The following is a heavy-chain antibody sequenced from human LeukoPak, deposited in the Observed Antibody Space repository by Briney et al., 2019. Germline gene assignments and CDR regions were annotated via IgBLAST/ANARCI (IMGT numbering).Heavy chain of an antibody. Sequence: ASVTVSCKASGGTFSSYAISWVRQAPGQGLEWMGGIIPIFRTANYAQKFQGRVTITADKSTSTAYMELSSLRSEDTAVYYCARTQTGGSMSYYYYYMDVWGKGTTVTVSS. CDR1: GGTFSSYA. D-gene: IGHD3-16*01. CDR2: IIPIFRTA. CDR3: ARTQTGGSMSYYYYYMDV. V-gene: IGHV1-69*06. J-gene: IGHJ6*03.